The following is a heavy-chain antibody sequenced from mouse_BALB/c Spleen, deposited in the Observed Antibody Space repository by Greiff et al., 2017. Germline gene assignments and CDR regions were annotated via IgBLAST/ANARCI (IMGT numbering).Heavy chain of an antibody. CDR1: GFTFSSYG. CDR2: ISSGGSYT. Sequence: DVQLQESGGDLVKPGGSLKLSCAASGFTFSSYGMSWVRQTPDKRLEWVATISSGGSYTYYPDSVKGRFTISRDNAKNTLYLQMSSLKSEDTAMYYCARHPMDYWGQGTSVTVSS. CDR3: ARHPMDY. J-gene: IGHJ4*01. V-gene: IGHV5-6*01.